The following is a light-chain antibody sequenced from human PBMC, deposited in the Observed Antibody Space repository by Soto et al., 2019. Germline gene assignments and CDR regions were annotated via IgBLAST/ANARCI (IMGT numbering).Light chain of an antibody. J-gene: IGKJ1*01. V-gene: IGKV1-5*03. CDR1: QSIRTW. CDR2: KAS. CDR3: QQYNSYWP. Sequence: DIQITQSPHTLSSSVGDRVTITCRASQSIRTWLAWYQQKPGKAPRLLIYKASNLQSGVPSRFSGTGSGTEFTLTISSLQSDDFATYYCQQYNSYWPFGQGTKVDIK.